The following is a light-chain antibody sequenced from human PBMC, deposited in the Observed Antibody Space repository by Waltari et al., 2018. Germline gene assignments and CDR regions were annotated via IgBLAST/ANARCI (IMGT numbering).Light chain of an antibody. CDR2: GAS. Sequence: EIVLTQSPGTLSLSPGERATLSCRARQSVSRSLAWYQQKPGQAPRLLIYGASSRATGVPDRFSGSGSGTDFSLTISRLEPEDFAVYYCQQYGRLPVSFGQGTKVEIK. CDR3: QQYGRLPVS. CDR1: QSVSRS. J-gene: IGKJ1*01. V-gene: IGKV3-20*01.